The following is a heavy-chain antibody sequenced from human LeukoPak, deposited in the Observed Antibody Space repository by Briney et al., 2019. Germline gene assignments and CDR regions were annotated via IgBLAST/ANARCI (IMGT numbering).Heavy chain of an antibody. CDR3: ARELGPYYYGSGMDV. CDR1: GFTVSSNY. Sequence: GGSLRLSCAASGFTVSSNYMSWVRQAPGKGLEWVSVIYSGGSTYYADSVKGRFTISRDNSKNTLYLQMNSLRAEDTAAYYCARELGPYYYGSGMDVWGKGTTVTVSS. J-gene: IGHJ6*04. D-gene: IGHD3-10*01. V-gene: IGHV3-66*02. CDR2: IYSGGST.